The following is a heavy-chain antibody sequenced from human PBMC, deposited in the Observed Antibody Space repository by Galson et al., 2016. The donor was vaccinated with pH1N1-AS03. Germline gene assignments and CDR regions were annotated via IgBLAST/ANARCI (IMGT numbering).Heavy chain of an antibody. V-gene: IGHV3-7*01. Sequence: SLRLSCAASGFTFSSYWMTWVRQAPGKGLEWVANIKQDGSVEYYVDSVKGRFTISRDNAKNSLHLQMNSLRDEDTAVYYCARAVGGGDSFWGQGTLVTVSA. D-gene: IGHD4-23*01. CDR2: IKQDGSVE. CDR3: ARAVGGGDSF. J-gene: IGHJ4*02. CDR1: GFTFSSYW.